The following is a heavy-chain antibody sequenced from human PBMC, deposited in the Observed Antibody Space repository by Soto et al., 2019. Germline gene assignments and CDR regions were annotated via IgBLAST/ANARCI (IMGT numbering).Heavy chain of an antibody. CDR3: ARMETFGSLNWFDP. CDR1: GYTLTNND. CDR2: MKPGSGDT. D-gene: IGHD3-16*01. J-gene: IGHJ5*02. Sequence: ASMKVSCKASGYTLTNNDVSWLGQATGQGLEWMGWMKPGSGDTGYAQKFQGRVTMTRDISIATAYMELSSLRSDDTAIYYCARMETFGSLNWFDPWGQGTLVTVSS. V-gene: IGHV1-8*01.